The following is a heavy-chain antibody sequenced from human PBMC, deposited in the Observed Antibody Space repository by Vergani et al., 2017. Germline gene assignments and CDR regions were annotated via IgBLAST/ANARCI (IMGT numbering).Heavy chain of an antibody. CDR3: ARVRGGSYWDAFDI. CDR2: IYYSGST. Sequence: QVQLQESGPGLVKPSETLSLTCTVSGGSISSYYWSWIRQPPGKGLEWIGYIYYSGSTNYNPSLKSRVTISVDRSKNQFSLKLSSVTAADTAVYYCARVRGGSYWDAFDIWGQGTMVTVSS. D-gene: IGHD1-26*01. V-gene: IGHV4-59*12. CDR1: GGSISSYY. J-gene: IGHJ3*02.